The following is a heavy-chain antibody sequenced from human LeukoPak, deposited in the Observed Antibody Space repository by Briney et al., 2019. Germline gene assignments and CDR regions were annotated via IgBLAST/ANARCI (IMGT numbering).Heavy chain of an antibody. CDR3: ARGVVVAASPDYFGY. J-gene: IGHJ4*02. CDR2: IYYSGST. V-gene: IGHV4-61*01. Sequence: PSQTLSLTCTVSGGSVSSGSYYWSWIRQPPGKGLEWIGYIYYSGSTNYNPSLKSRVTISVDTSKNQFSLKLSSVTAADTAVYYCARGVVVAASPDYFGYWGQGTLVTVSS. CDR1: GGSVSSGSYY. D-gene: IGHD2-15*01.